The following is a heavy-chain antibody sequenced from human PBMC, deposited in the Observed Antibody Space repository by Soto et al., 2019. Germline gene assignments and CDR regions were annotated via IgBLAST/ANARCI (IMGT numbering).Heavy chain of an antibody. CDR1: GGSLTSVGHH. CDR2: MYYTGTT. J-gene: IGHJ5*02. Sequence: SETRSLTCSVSGGSLTSVGHHWNRIRQSPGKGLERIGYMYYTGTTNYNPSLRSPVSISIDTSKNQFSLKLTSVTGEDTVIYYCERDVLGPWGQGTQVTVSS. CDR3: ERDVLGP. V-gene: IGHV4-61*08.